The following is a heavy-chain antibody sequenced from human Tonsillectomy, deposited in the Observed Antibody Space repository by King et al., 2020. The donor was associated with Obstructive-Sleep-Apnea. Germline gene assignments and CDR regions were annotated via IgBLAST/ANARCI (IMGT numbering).Heavy chain of an antibody. CDR1: GYNFAINW. V-gene: IGHV5-51*01. CDR2: IFPADSDT. Sequence: VQLVESRAEVKKPGESLKISCKASGYNFAINWIGWVRQMPGKGLQWMGIIFPADSDTRYSPSFQGRVTLSADKPISTAYLQWSSLKASDTAMYYCASQGDLLELRDDALDIWGQGTMVTVSS. D-gene: IGHD1-7*01. J-gene: IGHJ3*02. CDR3: ASQGDLLELRDDALDI.